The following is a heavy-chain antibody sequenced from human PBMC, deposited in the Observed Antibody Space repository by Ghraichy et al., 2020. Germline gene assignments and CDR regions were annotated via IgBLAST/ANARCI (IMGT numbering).Heavy chain of an antibody. D-gene: IGHD1-26*01. CDR1: GFTFSRYW. V-gene: IGHV3-74*01. Sequence: GGSLRLSCAASGFTFSRYWMHWVRQAPGKGLEWVSRINSNGSSTSYADSVKGRFTISRDNAKNKLYLQMNSLRDEDTAVYYCARGTGVEGTVVVLFDYWGQGTLVTVSS. J-gene: IGHJ4*02. CDR3: ARGTGVEGTVVVLFDY. CDR2: INSNGSST.